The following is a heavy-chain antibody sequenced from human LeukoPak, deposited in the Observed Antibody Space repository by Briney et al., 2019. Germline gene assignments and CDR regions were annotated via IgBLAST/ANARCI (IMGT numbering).Heavy chain of an antibody. CDR3: ARTRGYFDY. CDR1: GDSVSSNSAA. CDR2: TYYRSKWHN. D-gene: IGHD3-10*01. V-gene: IGHV6-1*01. J-gene: IGHJ4*02. Sequence: SQTLSLTCPISGDSVSSNSAAWNWTRQSPSRGLEWLGRTYYRSKWHNNYALSVKSRITINPETSKNQFSLQLNSVTPEDTAVYYCARTRGYFDYWGQGTLVTVSS.